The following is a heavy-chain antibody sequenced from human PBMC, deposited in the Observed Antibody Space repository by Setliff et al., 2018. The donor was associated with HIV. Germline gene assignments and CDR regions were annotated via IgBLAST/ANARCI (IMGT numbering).Heavy chain of an antibody. V-gene: IGHV1-3*01. CDR2: INAGNGDT. Sequence: ASVKVSCKTSGYMFIAYGMSWVRRAPGQRLEWMGWINAGNGDTKYSQKFQGRVTITTDTSASTAYMELNSLSSEDTAVYYCARHQAPYYGSSGYNPNWYFDLWGRGTLVTVSS. CDR3: ARHQAPYYGSSGYNPNWYFDL. D-gene: IGHD3-22*01. J-gene: IGHJ2*01. CDR1: GYMFIAYG.